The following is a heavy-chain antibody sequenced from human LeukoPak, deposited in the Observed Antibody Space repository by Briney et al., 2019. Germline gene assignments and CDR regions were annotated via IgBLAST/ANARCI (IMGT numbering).Heavy chain of an antibody. J-gene: IGHJ6*03. D-gene: IGHD7-27*01. CDR1: GGSISSSSYY. CDR3: ALHITGDNYYYYYMDV. V-gene: IGHV4-39*01. CDR2: IYYSGST. Sequence: SETLSLTCTVSGGSISSSSYYWGWIRQPPGKGLEWIGGIYYSGSTYYNPSLKSRVTISVDTSKNQFSLKLSSVTAADTAVYYCALHITGDNYYYYYMDVWGKGTTVTVSS.